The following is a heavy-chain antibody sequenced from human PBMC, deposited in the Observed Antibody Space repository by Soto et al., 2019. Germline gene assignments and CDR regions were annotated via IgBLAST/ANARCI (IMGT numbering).Heavy chain of an antibody. CDR2: INGGTGHT. CDR1: GYAFTNST. D-gene: IGHD2-21*02. V-gene: IGHV1-3*01. CDR3: ARVLTANWFDP. J-gene: IGHJ5*02. Sequence: ASVKVSCRTSGYAFTNSTIQWVRQAPGQSLEWMGCINGGTGHTIYSQKFQARVTITKDSSASSAYMELSSLRSEDTAVYYCARVLTANWFDPCGQGTLVTVSS.